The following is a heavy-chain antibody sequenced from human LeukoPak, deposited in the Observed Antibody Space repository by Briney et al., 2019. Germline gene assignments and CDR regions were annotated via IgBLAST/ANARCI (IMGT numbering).Heavy chain of an antibody. D-gene: IGHD3-10*01. Sequence: PSETLSLTCTVSGGSTINYFRSWIRQPAGKGLEWNGHIYSSGTTHYNPSLNNRVTISLDTAKSQFSLHLNSVTAADTAVYYCARAEGSGSGAYTLDYWGQGILVTVSS. CDR3: ARAEGSGSGAYTLDY. V-gene: IGHV4-4*07. J-gene: IGHJ4*02. CDR2: IYSSGTT. CDR1: GGSTINYF.